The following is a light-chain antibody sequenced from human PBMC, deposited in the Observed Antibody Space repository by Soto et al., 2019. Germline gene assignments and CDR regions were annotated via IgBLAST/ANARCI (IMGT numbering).Light chain of an antibody. Sequence: EIVLTQSPGTLSLSPGERATLSCRASQSVSSNYLAWYLQKPGQAPRLLIYGASRGTAGIPDRFSGSGSGTYCTLTISRLEPDDFAVYFCQQYGRSPIFTFCHGIKFEIK. CDR2: GAS. CDR1: QSVSSNY. J-gene: IGKJ2*01. CDR3: QQYGRSPIFT. V-gene: IGKV3-20*01.